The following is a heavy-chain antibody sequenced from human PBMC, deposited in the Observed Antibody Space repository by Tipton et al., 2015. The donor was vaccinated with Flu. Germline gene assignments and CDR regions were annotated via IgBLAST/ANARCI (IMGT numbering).Heavy chain of an antibody. D-gene: IGHD3-16*01. CDR3: ARGFIRLCDY. CDR1: GFTFSNYY. V-gene: IGHV3-7*01. J-gene: IGHJ4*02. CDR2: IKQDESER. Sequence: GSLRLSCAASGFTFSNYYTYWVRQVPGKGLEWVANIKQDESERYYVDSVKGRFTISRDNAKNSLYLQMNSLRVEDTAVYYCARGFIRLCDYWGQRTPVTVSS.